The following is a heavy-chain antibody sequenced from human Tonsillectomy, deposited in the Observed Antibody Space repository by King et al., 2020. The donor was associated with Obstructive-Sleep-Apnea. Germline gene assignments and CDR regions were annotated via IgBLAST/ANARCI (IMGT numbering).Heavy chain of an antibody. CDR3: AGQSGVDY. D-gene: IGHD3-10*01. Sequence: VQLVESGGGVVQPGRSLRLSCAASGFTFSSYGMHWVRQAPGKGLEWVAFIRYDGSNKYYADSVKGRFTISRDNSKNTLYLQMNSLRAEDTAVYYCAGQSGVDYWGQGTLVTVSS. CDR2: IRYDGSNK. V-gene: IGHV3-30*02. CDR1: GFTFSSYG. J-gene: IGHJ4*02.